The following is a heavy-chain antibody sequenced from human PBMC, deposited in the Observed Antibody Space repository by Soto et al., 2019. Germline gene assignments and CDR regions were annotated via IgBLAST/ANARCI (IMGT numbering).Heavy chain of an antibody. CDR2: IIPKFGTT. V-gene: IGHV1-69*13. Sequence: QVQLVQSGAEVKKPGSSVKVSCKASGGTFSTYGINWVRLAPGQGLEWMGWIIPKFGTTKNAQKFQGRVTRPADESTNTAYMELKYLRSEDTAVYFCAREVDPYYGGNSLSLDYWGQGTLVTVSS. D-gene: IGHD4-17*01. CDR1: GGTFSTYG. J-gene: IGHJ4*02. CDR3: AREVDPYYGGNSLSLDY.